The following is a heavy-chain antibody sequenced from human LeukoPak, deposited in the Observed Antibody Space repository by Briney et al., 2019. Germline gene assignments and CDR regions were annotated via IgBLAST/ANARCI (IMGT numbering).Heavy chain of an antibody. CDR1: GGTFSSYT. CDR2: IIPILGIA. J-gene: IGHJ4*02. V-gene: IGHV1-69*04. Sequence: ASVKVSCKASGGTFSSYTISWVRQAPGQGLEWMGRIIPILGIANYAQKFQGRVTITADESTSTAYMELRSLRSEDTAVYYCARDPNFWSGRNDYWGQGTLVTVSS. CDR3: ARDPNFWSGRNDY. D-gene: IGHD3-3*01.